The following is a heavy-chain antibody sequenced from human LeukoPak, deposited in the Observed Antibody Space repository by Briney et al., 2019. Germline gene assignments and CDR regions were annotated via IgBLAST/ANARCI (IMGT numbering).Heavy chain of an antibody. CDR3: AKAFSGIQLINDY. Sequence: PSGGSLRLSCAASGFTFSSYAMSWVRQAPGKGLEWVSAISGSGGSTYYADSVKGRFTISRDNSKNTLYLQMNSLRAEDTAVYYCAKAFSGIQLINDYWGQGTLVTVSS. CDR1: GFTFSSYA. CDR2: ISGSGGST. J-gene: IGHJ4*02. V-gene: IGHV3-23*01. D-gene: IGHD5-18*01.